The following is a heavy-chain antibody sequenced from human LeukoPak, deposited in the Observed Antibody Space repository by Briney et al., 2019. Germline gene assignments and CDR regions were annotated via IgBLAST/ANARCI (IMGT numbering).Heavy chain of an antibody. D-gene: IGHD2-21*01. V-gene: IGHV3-7*01. Sequence: GGSLRLSCAASGFTFSSYWMSWVRQAPGKGLEWVANIKQDGSEKYYVDSVKGRFTISRDNAKNSLYLQMNSLRAEDTAMYYCARDHPYSGLFSVDYWGQGTLVTVSS. CDR1: GFTFSSYW. J-gene: IGHJ4*02. CDR2: IKQDGSEK. CDR3: ARDHPYSGLFSVDY.